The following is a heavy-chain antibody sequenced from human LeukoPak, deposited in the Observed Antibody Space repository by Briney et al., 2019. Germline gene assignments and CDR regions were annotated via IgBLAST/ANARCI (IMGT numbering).Heavy chain of an antibody. CDR2: INPDDGST. CDR3: AKDKGIATAPLDYMDV. CDR1: GFTFRNW. J-gene: IGHJ6*03. V-gene: IGHV3-74*01. Sequence: QPGGSLRLSCTASGFTFRNWLHWVRQAPGKGLVWVSRINPDDGSTSYADSVKGRFTISRDNSKNTLYLQMNSLRVEDTALYYCAKDKGIATAPLDYMDVWGKGTTVTVSS. D-gene: IGHD6-13*01.